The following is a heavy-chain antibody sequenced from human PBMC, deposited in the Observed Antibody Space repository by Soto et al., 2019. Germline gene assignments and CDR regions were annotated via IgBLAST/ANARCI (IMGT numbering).Heavy chain of an antibody. Sequence: PGRSLRPSCAASGFTISTYWMPWVRQAPGKGLVWVSRIRSDGGVTNYVASVEGRFTLSRDTAKNTVYLQMNNLRAEDTAMYYCARDPDAGRNWFDPWGQGTMVTVSS. CDR2: IRSDGGVT. J-gene: IGHJ5*02. CDR1: GFTISTYW. CDR3: ARDPDAGRNWFDP. V-gene: IGHV3-74*01.